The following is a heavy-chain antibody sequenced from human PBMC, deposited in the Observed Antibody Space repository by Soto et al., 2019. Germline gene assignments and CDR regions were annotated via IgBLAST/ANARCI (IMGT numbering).Heavy chain of an antibody. Sequence: GGSLTLSCVAFGIEFSNYAMRWVRQAPGKGREWVLISGASGRTRYHADSVKGRFTISRDNSKNTLYLHMTNLRAEDTAVYYCAKDGNWLDVYFDVWGQGTPVTVSS. CDR3: AKDGNWLDVYFDV. D-gene: IGHD3-9*01. V-gene: IGHV3-23*01. CDR2: SGASGRTR. CDR1: GIEFSNYA. J-gene: IGHJ4*02.